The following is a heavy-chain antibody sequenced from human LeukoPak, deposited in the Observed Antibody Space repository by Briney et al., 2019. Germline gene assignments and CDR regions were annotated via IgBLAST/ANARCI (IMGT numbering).Heavy chain of an antibody. J-gene: IGHJ4*02. D-gene: IGHD4/OR15-4a*01. V-gene: IGHV3-15*01. CDR2: IKSKADGETT. CDR3: AIDEPNYAPYDFDY. CDR1: RFTSSNAW. Sequence: PGGSLRLSCAASRFTSSNAWMNWVRQAPGKGLGWVGRIKSKADGETTDYASPVKGRFTISRDDSNKMVYLQMNSLKIEDTAVYYCAIDEPNYAPYDFDYWGQGTLVTVSS.